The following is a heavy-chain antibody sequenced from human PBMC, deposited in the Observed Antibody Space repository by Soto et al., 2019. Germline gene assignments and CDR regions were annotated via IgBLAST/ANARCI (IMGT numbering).Heavy chain of an antibody. CDR1: GYTFTSYD. D-gene: IGHD3-10*01. Sequence: GASVKVSCKASGYTFTSYDINWVRQATGQGLEWMGWMNPNSGNTGYAQKFQGRVTMTRNTSISTAYMELSSLRSEDTAVYYCARGLSPVMVRGVISWTGSYLWGQGTLVTVSS. CDR3: ARGLSPVMVRGVISWTGSYL. V-gene: IGHV1-8*01. J-gene: IGHJ4*02. CDR2: MNPNSGNT.